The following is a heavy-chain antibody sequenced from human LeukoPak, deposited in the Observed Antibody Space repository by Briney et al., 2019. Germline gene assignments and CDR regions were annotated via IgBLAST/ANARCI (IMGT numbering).Heavy chain of an antibody. CDR2: IFYSGST. J-gene: IGHJ6*02. CDR3: ARHTPVPLPSGFYFEMDV. CDR1: GGSISSFY. D-gene: IGHD2-15*01. Sequence: SETLSLTCTVSGGSISSFYWSWIRQPPGKGLEWIGYIFYSGSTNYNPSLKSRVAMSVATSKNQFSLKLSSVTAADTAVYYCARHTPVPLPSGFYFEMDVWGQGTTVTVSS. V-gene: IGHV4-59*08.